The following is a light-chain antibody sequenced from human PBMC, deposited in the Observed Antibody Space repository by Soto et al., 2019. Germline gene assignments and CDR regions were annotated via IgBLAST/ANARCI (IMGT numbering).Light chain of an antibody. J-gene: IGLJ2*01. Sequence: QPVLTQPPSVSRAPGQRVTISCTGSSSNIGGGYDVHWYQQLPGTAPKLLIYGNSNRPSGVPDRFSGSKSGTSASLAITGLQAEDEADYYCQSYDSSLSGVVFGGGTKVTVL. V-gene: IGLV1-40*01. CDR1: SSNIGGGYD. CDR3: QSYDSSLSGVV. CDR2: GNS.